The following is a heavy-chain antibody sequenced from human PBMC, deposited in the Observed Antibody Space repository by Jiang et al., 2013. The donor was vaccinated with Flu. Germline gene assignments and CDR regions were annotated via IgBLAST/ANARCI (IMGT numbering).Heavy chain of an antibody. CDR2: IIPIFGTA. V-gene: IGHV1-69*01. Sequence: GAEVKKPGSSVKVSCKASGGTFSSYAISWVRQAPGQGLEWMGGIIPIFGTANYAQKFQGRVTITADESTSTAYMELSSLRSEDTAVYYCARVGPIGLRDAFDIWGQGTMVTVSS. CDR3: ARVGPIGLRDAFDI. CDR1: GGTFSSYA. J-gene: IGHJ3*02. D-gene: IGHD5-12*01.